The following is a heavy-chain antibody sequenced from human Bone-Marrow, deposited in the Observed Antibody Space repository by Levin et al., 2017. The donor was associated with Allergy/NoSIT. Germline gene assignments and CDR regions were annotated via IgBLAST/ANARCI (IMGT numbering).Heavy chain of an antibody. CDR2: IYPGDSDT. Sequence: ASVKVSCKGSGYSFTSYWIGWVRQMPGKGLEWMGIIYPGDSDTRYSPSFKGQVTISADKSISTAYLQWGSLKASDTAMYYCARQADSSNWFSWFDPWGQGTLVSVSS. J-gene: IGHJ5*02. V-gene: IGHV5-51*01. CDR1: GYSFTSYW. CDR3: ARQADSSNWFSWFDP. D-gene: IGHD6-13*01.